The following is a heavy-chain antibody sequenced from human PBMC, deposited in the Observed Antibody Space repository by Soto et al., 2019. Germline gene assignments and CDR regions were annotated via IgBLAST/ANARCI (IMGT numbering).Heavy chain of an antibody. D-gene: IGHD3-9*01. CDR3: ARQPGILTGYLVDP. J-gene: IGHJ5*02. CDR1: GYTFTSYG. V-gene: IGHV1-18*01. Sequence: QVQLVQSGAEVKKPGASVKVSCKASGYTFTSYGISWVRQAPGQGLEWMGWISPYNGNTNYAQKLQGRVTMTTDTXRNTAYMELRSLRSDDTAVYYCARQPGILTGYLVDPWGQGTLVTVSS. CDR2: ISPYNGNT.